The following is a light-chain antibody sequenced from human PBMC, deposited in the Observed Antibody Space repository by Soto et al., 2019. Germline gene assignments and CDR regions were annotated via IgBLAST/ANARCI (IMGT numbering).Light chain of an antibody. CDR2: DVS. Sequence: QSVLPHPASESGSPGQSITISCLGTSIDVVGYNYVSWYQQHPGKVPKLMIYDVSNRPSGVSNRFSGSKSGNTASLTISGLQAEDEADYYCSSYTSSRTVGVFGTGTKVTVL. CDR3: SSYTSSRTVGV. CDR1: SIDVVGYNY. J-gene: IGLJ1*01. V-gene: IGLV2-14*01.